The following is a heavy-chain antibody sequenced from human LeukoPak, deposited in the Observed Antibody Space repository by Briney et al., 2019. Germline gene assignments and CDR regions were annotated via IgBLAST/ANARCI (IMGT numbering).Heavy chain of an antibody. CDR2: ISGSGGST. J-gene: IGHJ4*02. D-gene: IGHD2-2*01. CDR1: GFTFSSYA. V-gene: IGHV3-23*01. Sequence: GGSLRLSCAASGFTFSSYAMSRVRQAPGKGLEWVSAISGSGGSTYYADSVKGRFTISRDNSKNTLYLQMNSLRAEDTAVYYCAKELYIVVVPAAPLCDYWGQGTLVTVSS. CDR3: AKELYIVVVPAAPLCDY.